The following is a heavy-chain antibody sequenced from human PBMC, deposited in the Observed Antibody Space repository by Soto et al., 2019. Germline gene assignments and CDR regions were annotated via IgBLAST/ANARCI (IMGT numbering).Heavy chain of an antibody. CDR3: AKRMYNDMRSGLDV. D-gene: IGHD1-1*01. J-gene: IGHJ6*02. CDR1: GFTFSSYA. Sequence: EVQLLESGGGLGQPGGSLRLSCEASGFTFSSYAMSWGRQAPGKGPGWVAGISGSGGSTYYADSVRGRFTISRDNSKNTVYLQMNSLRVEDRAVYYCAKRMYNDMRSGLDVWGQGTTVTVSS. V-gene: IGHV3-23*01. CDR2: ISGSGGST.